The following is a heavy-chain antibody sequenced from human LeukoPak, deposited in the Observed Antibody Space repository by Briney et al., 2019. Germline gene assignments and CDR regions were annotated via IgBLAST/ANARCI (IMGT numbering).Heavy chain of an antibody. CDR3: ARRYGSGSQYNWFDP. V-gene: IGHV1-69*04. J-gene: IGHJ5*02. Sequence: SVKVSCKASGGTFSSYAISWVRQAPGQGLEWMGRIIPILGIANYAQKFQGRVTITADKSTSTAYMELRSLRSDDTAVYYCARRYGSGSQYNWFDPWGQGTLVTVPS. CDR2: IIPILGIA. D-gene: IGHD3-10*01. CDR1: GGTFSSYA.